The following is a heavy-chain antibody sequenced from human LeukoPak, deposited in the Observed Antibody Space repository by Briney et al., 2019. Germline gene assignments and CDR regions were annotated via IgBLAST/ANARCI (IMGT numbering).Heavy chain of an antibody. D-gene: IGHD6-19*01. V-gene: IGHV3-64*02. CDR1: GFTFSSYA. J-gene: IGHJ4*02. Sequence: GGSLRLSCAASGFTFSSYAMHWVRQAPGKGLEYVSAINSNGGSTYYADSVKGRFTISRDNSKNTLYLQMSSLRAEDIGVYYCAREMFGSSGWYDYWGQGTLVTVSS. CDR3: AREMFGSSGWYDY. CDR2: INSNGGST.